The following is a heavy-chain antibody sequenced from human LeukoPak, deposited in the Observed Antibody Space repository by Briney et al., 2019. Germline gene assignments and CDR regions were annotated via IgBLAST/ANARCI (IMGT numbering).Heavy chain of an antibody. CDR1: GGSISSYY. CDR2: KYYSGST. D-gene: IGHD5-18*01. Sequence: SETLSLTCTVSGGSISSYYWSWIRQPPGKGLEWIGYKYYSGSTRYNSSLRSRLTISLDTSKNQFSLRLTSVTAADTAVYYCARGRSYGFDFDSWGPGTLVIVSS. V-gene: IGHV4-59*01. CDR3: ARGRSYGFDFDS. J-gene: IGHJ4*02.